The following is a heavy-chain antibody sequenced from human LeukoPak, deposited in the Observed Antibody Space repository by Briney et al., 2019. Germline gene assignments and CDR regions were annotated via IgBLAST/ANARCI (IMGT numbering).Heavy chain of an antibody. V-gene: IGHV3-23*01. CDR1: GFTFSGYA. J-gene: IGHJ6*03. CDR3: AKRGITTSGHNYMDV. D-gene: IGHD3-10*01. CDR2: VSVSGGIT. Sequence: GGSLRLSCAASGFTFSGYAMNWVRQAPGKGLEWVSVVSVSGGITYYADSVKGRFTISRDNSKNTLYLQMSSLRAEDTAVYYCAKRGITTSGHNYMDVWGKGTTVTVSS.